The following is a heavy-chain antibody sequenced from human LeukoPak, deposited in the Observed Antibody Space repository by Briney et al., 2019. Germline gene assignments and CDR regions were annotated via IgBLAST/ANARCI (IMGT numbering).Heavy chain of an antibody. Sequence: SETLSLTCAVSGGSISSGGYSWSWIRQPPGKGLEWIGYIYHSGSTYYNPSLKSRVTISVDRSKNQFSLKLSSVTAADTAVYYCARHRLEYEWSEYYFDYWGQGTLVTVSS. CDR1: GGSISSGGYS. J-gene: IGHJ4*02. V-gene: IGHV4-30-2*01. D-gene: IGHD2-8*01. CDR3: ARHRLEYEWSEYYFDY. CDR2: IYHSGST.